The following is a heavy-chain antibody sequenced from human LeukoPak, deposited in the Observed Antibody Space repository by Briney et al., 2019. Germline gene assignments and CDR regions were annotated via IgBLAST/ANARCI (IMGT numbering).Heavy chain of an antibody. D-gene: IGHD6-13*01. CDR1: GGSISSYY. Sequence: SETLSLTCTVSGGSISSYYWSWIRQPPGKGLEWIGYIYYSGSTNYNPSLKSRVTISVDTSKNQFSLKLSSVTAADTAVYYCARVGQVWQQLDHFDYWGQGTLVTVSS. V-gene: IGHV4-59*12. CDR3: ARVGQVWQQLDHFDY. J-gene: IGHJ4*02. CDR2: IYYSGST.